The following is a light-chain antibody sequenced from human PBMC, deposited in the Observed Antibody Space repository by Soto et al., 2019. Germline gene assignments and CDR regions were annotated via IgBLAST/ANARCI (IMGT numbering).Light chain of an antibody. V-gene: IGKV3-20*01. CDR1: QSVSNNY. J-gene: IGKJ5*01. CDR2: GAS. Sequence: EIVLTQSPGTLSLSPGERATLSCRASQSVSNNYLAWYQQKPGQAPRLLISGASSRATGIPDRFSGSGSATDFTLTISRLEPEDFAVYFCQRYGSSPLITFGQGTRLEIK. CDR3: QRYGSSPLIT.